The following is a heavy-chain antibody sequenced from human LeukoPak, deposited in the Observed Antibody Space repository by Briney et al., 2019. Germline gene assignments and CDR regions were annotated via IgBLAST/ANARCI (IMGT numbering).Heavy chain of an antibody. V-gene: IGHV3-74*01. Sequence: GSLRLSCAASGFTFSSYWMHWVRQAPGKGLVWVSRINSDGSSTSYADSVKGRITISRDNAKNTLYLQMNSLRAEDTAVYYCATRSSAVAGFDYWGQGTLVTVSS. CDR2: INSDGSST. CDR3: ATRSSAVAGFDY. D-gene: IGHD6-19*01. J-gene: IGHJ4*02. CDR1: GFTFSSYW.